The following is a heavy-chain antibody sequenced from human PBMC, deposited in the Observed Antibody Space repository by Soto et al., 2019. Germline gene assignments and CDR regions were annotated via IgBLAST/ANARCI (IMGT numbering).Heavy chain of an antibody. D-gene: IGHD1-1*01. J-gene: IGHJ4*02. CDR2: IYYSGST. Sequence: SETLSLTCTVSGGSISSYYWSWLRQPPGKGLEWIGYIYYSGSTNYNPSLKSRVTISVDTSKNQFSLKLSSVTAADTAVYYCARAPRLESFDYWGQGTLVTVSS. CDR3: ARAPRLESFDY. CDR1: GGSISSYY. V-gene: IGHV4-59*01.